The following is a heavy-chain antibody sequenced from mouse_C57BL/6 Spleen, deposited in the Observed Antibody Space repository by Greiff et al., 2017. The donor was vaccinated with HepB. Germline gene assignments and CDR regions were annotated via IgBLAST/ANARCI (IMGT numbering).Heavy chain of an antibody. V-gene: IGHV5-16*01. D-gene: IGHD2-2*01. Sequence: EVKLMESEGGLVQPGRSMKLSCTASGFTFSDYYMAWVRQVPEKGLEWVANINYDGSSTYYLDSLKSRFIISRDNAKNILYLQMSSLKSEDTATYYCAREDWFYAMDYWGQGTSVTVSS. CDR1: GFTFSDYY. J-gene: IGHJ4*01. CDR2: INYDGSST. CDR3: AREDWFYAMDY.